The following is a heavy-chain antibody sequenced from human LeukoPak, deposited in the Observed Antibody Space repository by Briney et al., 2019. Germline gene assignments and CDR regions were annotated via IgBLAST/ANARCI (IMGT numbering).Heavy chain of an antibody. J-gene: IGHJ5*02. CDR1: GVSISSGGYY. CDR3: ARASYYYDSSGYYSNWFDP. CDR2: IYHSGST. V-gene: IGHV4-30-2*01. D-gene: IGHD3-22*01. Sequence: SETLSLTCTVSGVSISSGGYYWSWIRQPPGKGLEWIGYIYHSGSTYYNPSLKSRVTISVDRSKNQFSLKLSSVTAADTAVYYCARASYYYDSSGYYSNWFDPWGQGTLVTVSS.